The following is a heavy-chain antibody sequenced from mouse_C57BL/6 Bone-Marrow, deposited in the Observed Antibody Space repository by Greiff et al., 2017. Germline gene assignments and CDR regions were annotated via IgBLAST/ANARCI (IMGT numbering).Heavy chain of an antibody. Sequence: QVQLQQPGAELVRPGSSVKLSCKASGYTFTSYWMHWVKQRPIQGLEWIGNIDPSDSETHYNQKFKDKATLTVDKSSSTAYMQLSSLTSEDSAVYYCARLITTVVATRYFYVWGTGTTVTVSS. V-gene: IGHV1-52*01. CDR1: GYTFTSYW. J-gene: IGHJ1*03. CDR3: ARLITTVVATRYFYV. CDR2: IDPSDSET. D-gene: IGHD1-1*01.